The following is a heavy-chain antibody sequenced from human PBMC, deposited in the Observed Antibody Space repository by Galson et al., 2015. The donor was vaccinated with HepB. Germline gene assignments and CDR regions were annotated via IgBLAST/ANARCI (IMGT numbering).Heavy chain of an antibody. J-gene: IGHJ3*02. Sequence: SLRLSCAASGFTFSSYSMNWVRQAPGKGLEWVSSISSSSSYIYYADSVKGRFTISRDNAKNSLYLQMNSLRAEDTAVYYCARGYHTRSDFGDLLLWFGELSLGAFDIWGQGTMVTVSS. V-gene: IGHV3-21*01. CDR3: ARGYHTRSDFGDLLLWFGELSLGAFDI. CDR2: ISSSSSYI. D-gene: IGHD3-10*01. CDR1: GFTFSSYS.